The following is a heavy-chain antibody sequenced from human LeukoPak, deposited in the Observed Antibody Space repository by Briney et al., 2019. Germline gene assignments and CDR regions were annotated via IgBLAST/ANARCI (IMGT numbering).Heavy chain of an antibody. CDR2: INPNSGGT. CDR1: GYTFTGYY. V-gene: IGHV1-2*02. CDR3: AREHYYYGSGSDY. J-gene: IGHJ4*02. D-gene: IGHD3-10*01. Sequence: GASVKVSCKASGYTFTGYYMHWVRQAPGQGLEWMGWINPNSGGTNYAQKFQGRVTMTRDTSISTAYMELSRLRSDDTAVYYCAREHYYYGSGSDYWGQGTLVTVSS.